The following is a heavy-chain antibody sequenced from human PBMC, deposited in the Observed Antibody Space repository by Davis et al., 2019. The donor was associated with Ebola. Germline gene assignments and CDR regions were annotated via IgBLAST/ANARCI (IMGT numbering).Heavy chain of an antibody. V-gene: IGHV5-51*01. J-gene: IGHJ4*02. CDR1: GYSFTTYW. D-gene: IGHD5-24*01. CDR3: ERGTNGYNPGGYFDS. CDR2: IFPGDSDT. Sequence: GESLKISCKASGYSFTTYWIVWVRQMPGKGLECMGIIFPGDSDTRYSPSFQGQVTISADKSISTAYLQWSSLKASDTAIYYCERGTNGYNPGGYFDSWGQGTLVTVSS.